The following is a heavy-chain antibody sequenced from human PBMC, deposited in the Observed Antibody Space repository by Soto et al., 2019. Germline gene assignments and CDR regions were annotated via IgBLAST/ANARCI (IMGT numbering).Heavy chain of an antibody. V-gene: IGHV3-21*01. D-gene: IGHD1-20*01. CDR2: ISSSSSYI. CDR1: GFTFSSYS. Sequence: GGSLRLSCAASGFTFSSYSMNWVRQAPGKGLEWVSSISSSSSYIYYADSVKGRFTISRVNAKNSLYLQMNSLRAEDTAVYYCATYKEVDFDYWGQGTLVTVSS. J-gene: IGHJ4*02. CDR3: ATYKEVDFDY.